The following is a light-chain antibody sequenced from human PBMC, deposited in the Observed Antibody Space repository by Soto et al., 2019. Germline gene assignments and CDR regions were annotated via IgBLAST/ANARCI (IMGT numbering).Light chain of an antibody. V-gene: IGKV3-11*01. J-gene: IGKJ3*01. CDR3: QQRSNWPLFT. Sequence: EIVLTQSPATLSLSPGERATLYCRASQSVSSYLAWYQQKPGQAPRLLIYDASNRATGIPARFSGSGSGTDFTLTISSLEPEDFAVYYCQQRSNWPLFTFGPGTKVHI. CDR1: QSVSSY. CDR2: DAS.